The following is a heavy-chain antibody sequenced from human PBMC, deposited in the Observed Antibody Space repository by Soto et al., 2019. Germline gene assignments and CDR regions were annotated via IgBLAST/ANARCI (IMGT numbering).Heavy chain of an antibody. CDR1: GFTFSSYS. J-gene: IGHJ4*02. D-gene: IGHD3-10*01. CDR3: ARGLPDGSGQYCDY. Sequence: EVQLVESGGGLVKPGGSLRLSCAASGFTFSSYSMNWVRQAPGKGLEWVSSISSSSSYIYYGDLVKGRFTISRDNAKNSLYLQMNSLRAEDTAVYYCARGLPDGSGQYCDYWGQGTLVTVSS. V-gene: IGHV3-21*01. CDR2: ISSSSSYI.